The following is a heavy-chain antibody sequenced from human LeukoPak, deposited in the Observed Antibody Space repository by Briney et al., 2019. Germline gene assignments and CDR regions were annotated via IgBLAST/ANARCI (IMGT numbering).Heavy chain of an antibody. CDR1: GFTFSDYY. J-gene: IGHJ5*02. V-gene: IGHV3-11*04. Sequence: GGSLRLSCAASGFTFSDYYMSWIRQAPGKGLEWVSYISSSGSTIYYADSVKGRFTISRDNAKNSLYLQMNSLRAEDTAVYYCARAYDMDYYDSSGYTWFDPWGQGTLVTVSS. D-gene: IGHD3-22*01. CDR3: ARAYDMDYYDSSGYTWFDP. CDR2: ISSSGSTI.